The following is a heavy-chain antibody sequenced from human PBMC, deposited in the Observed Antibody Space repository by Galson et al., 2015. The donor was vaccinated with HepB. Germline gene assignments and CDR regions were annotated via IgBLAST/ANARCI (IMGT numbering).Heavy chain of an antibody. CDR3: ASGGFFDY. V-gene: IGHV3-53*01. J-gene: IGHJ4*02. CDR2: IYSGGST. Sequence: SLRLSCAASGFTVSSNYMSWVRQAPGKGLEWVSVIYSGGSTYYADSVQGRFTISCDNSKNTLYLQMNSMRAEDTAVYYCASGGFFDYWGQGTLVTVSS. CDR1: GFTVSSNY. D-gene: IGHD3-10*01.